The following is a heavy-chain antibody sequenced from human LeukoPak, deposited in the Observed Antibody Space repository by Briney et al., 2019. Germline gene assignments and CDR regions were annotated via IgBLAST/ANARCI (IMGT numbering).Heavy chain of an antibody. CDR2: MSGSGGST. J-gene: IGHJ4*02. D-gene: IGHD6-19*01. Sequence: PGGSLRLSCAASGSTFSSYAMSWVRQAPGKGLEWVSTMSGSGGSTYYADSVKGRFTISRDNSKNTLYLQMNSLRAEDTAVYYCAKTAVAGILGAGTDYWGQGTLVTVSS. CDR1: GSTFSSYA. CDR3: AKTAVAGILGAGTDY. V-gene: IGHV3-23*01.